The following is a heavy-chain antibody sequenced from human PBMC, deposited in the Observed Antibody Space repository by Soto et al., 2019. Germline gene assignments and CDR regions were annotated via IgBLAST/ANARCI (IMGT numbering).Heavy chain of an antibody. CDR3: ARVFYYCSGGSCYSGKSYYYGMDV. D-gene: IGHD2-15*01. CDR2: ISYDGSNK. V-gene: IGHV3-30-3*01. Sequence: GGSLRLSCAASGFTFSSYAMHWVRQAPGKGLEWVAVISYDGSNKYYADSVKGRFTISRDNSKNTLYLQMNSLRAEDTAVYYCARVFYYCSGGSCYSGKSYYYGMDVWGQGTTVTVSS. J-gene: IGHJ6*02. CDR1: GFTFSSYA.